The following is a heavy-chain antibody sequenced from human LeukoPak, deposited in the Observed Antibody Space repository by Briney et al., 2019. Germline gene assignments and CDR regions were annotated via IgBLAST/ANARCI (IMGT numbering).Heavy chain of an antibody. CDR3: VRGHTTATYYFDY. V-gene: IGHV3-53*01. J-gene: IGHJ4*02. CDR2: ISNGNNA. CDR1: GFTFSGYS. D-gene: IGHD1-1*01. Sequence: GGSLRLSCTASGFTFSGYSMNWIRQAPGKGLQWVSVISNGNNAYYADSLRGRFTISRDNSKNTVFLQMNSLRAEDTAVYYCVRGHTTATYYFDYWGQGTLVTVSS.